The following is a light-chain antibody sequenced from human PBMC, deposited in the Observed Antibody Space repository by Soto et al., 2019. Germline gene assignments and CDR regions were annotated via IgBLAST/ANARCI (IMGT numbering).Light chain of an antibody. Sequence: EIVLTQSPGTLSLSPGEGATLSCRASRSISSNYLAWYQQRPGQAPRLLIYGASSRATGIPDRFSGSGSGTDFTLTISRLEPEDFAVYYCQQYGSSRITFGQGTRLEIK. V-gene: IGKV3-20*01. CDR1: RSISSNY. J-gene: IGKJ5*01. CDR3: QQYGSSRIT. CDR2: GAS.